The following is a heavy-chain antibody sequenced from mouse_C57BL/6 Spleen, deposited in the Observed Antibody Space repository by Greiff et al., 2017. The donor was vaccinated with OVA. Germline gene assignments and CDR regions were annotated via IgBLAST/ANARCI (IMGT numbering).Heavy chain of an antibody. J-gene: IGHJ4*01. D-gene: IGHD1-1*01. V-gene: IGHV1-69*01. CDR2: IDPSDSYT. Sequence: QVQLQQPGAELVMPGASVKLSCKASGYTFTSYWMHWVKQRPGQGLEWIGEIDPSDSYTNYNQKFKGKSTLTVDKSSSTAYMQLSSLTSEDSAVYCCARGTVVATDAMDYWGQGTSVTVSS. CDR1: GYTFTSYW. CDR3: ARGTVVATDAMDY.